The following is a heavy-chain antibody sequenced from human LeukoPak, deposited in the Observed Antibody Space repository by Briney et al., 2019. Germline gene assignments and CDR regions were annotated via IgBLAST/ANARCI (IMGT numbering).Heavy chain of an antibody. CDR2: IYQSGSS. V-gene: IGHV4-59*01. CDR3: ARAGIMITFGGEFINWFDP. CDR1: GGSISSFY. J-gene: IGHJ5*02. Sequence: PSETLSLTCTVSGGSISSFYWSWIRQPPGKGLEWIGYIYQSGSSNYNPSLKSRVTISRDTSKNQFPLKLSSVTAADTAVYYCARAGIMITFGGEFINWFDPWGQGTLVTVSS. D-gene: IGHD3-16*01.